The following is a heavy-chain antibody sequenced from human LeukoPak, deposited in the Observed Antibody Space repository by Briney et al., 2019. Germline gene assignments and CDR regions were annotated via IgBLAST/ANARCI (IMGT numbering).Heavy chain of an antibody. CDR3: AGGEYDFWSGYYLGGLY. J-gene: IGHJ4*02. Sequence: PGGSLRLSCAASGFTFSSYAMSWVRQAPGKGLEWVSAISGSGGSTYYADSVKGRFTISRDNSKNTLYLQMNSLRAEDTAVYYCAGGEYDFWSGYYLGGLYWGQGTLVTVSS. V-gene: IGHV3-23*01. CDR1: GFTFSSYA. D-gene: IGHD3-3*01. CDR2: ISGSGGST.